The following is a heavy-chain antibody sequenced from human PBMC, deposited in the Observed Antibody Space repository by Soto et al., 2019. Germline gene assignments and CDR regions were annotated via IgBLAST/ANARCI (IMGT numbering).Heavy chain of an antibody. CDR3: ARDSLNYDFWSGYGPLHYYGMDV. CDR2: IYYSGST. Sequence: SETLSLTCAVSGGSISSYYWSWIRQPPGKGLEWIGYIYYSGSTNYNPSLKSRVTTSVDTSKNQFSLKLSSVTAADTAVYYCARDSLNYDFWSGYGPLHYYGMDVWGQGTTVTVSS. CDR1: GGSISSYY. V-gene: IGHV4-59*01. J-gene: IGHJ6*02. D-gene: IGHD3-3*01.